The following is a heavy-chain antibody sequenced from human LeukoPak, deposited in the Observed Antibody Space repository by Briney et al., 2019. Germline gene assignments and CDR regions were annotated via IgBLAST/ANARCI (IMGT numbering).Heavy chain of an antibody. D-gene: IGHD3-10*01. CDR3: ARTLDSGSSDF. CDR2: IHSRGTT. CDR1: GDSINKDY. J-gene: IGHJ4*02. Sequence: SETLSLTCTVSGDSINKDYWSWLRQPPGKGLEWIAYIHSRGTTNYNPSLKSRVTISIDKSRSRFSLRLNSVTAADTAVYYCARTLDSGSSDFWGQGTLVTVSS. V-gene: IGHV4-59*01.